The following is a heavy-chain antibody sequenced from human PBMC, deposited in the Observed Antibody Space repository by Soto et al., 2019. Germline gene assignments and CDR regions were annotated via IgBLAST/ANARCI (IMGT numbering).Heavy chain of an antibody. D-gene: IGHD3-16*01. V-gene: IGHV3-66*01. CDR1: GFTVSTDW. Sequence: GGSLRLSCAASGFTVSTDWMYWVRQAPGKGLEWVSVIRGGGNTFYADSVEGRFTISRDNSKNMVYLQMNSLRAEDTAVYYCARGGSASGGYYYYVMDVWGQGT. J-gene: IGHJ6*02. CDR3: ARGGSASGGYYYYVMDV. CDR2: IRGGGNT.